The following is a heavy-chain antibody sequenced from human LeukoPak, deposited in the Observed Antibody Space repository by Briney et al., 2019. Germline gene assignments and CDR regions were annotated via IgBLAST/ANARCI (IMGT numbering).Heavy chain of an antibody. D-gene: IGHD2-15*01. CDR1: GFTFSSYG. J-gene: IGHJ4*02. V-gene: IGHV3-23*01. CDR3: AKANDIVVVVAPFDY. Sequence: GGSLRLSCAASGFTFSSYGMSWVRQAPGKGLEWVSNNADSVKGRFTISRDNSKNTLYLQMNSLRAEDTAVYYCAKANDIVVVVAPFDYWGQGTLVTVSS.